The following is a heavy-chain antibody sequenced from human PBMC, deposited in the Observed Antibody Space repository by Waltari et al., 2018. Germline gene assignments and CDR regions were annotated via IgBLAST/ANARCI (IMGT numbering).Heavy chain of an antibody. D-gene: IGHD7-27*01. J-gene: IGHJ4*02. Sequence: VQLVESGGGLVQPGGSLRLSCAASGFTFSSYWMHWVRQVPGKGLVWVSCITSDGSSTTYADSVKGRLTISRDNAKNTLYLQMNSLRAGDTAVYYCARALLQLGVRDGFGYWGQGTLITVSS. CDR2: ITSDGSST. CDR3: ARALLQLGVRDGFGY. CDR1: GFTFSSYW. V-gene: IGHV3-74*01.